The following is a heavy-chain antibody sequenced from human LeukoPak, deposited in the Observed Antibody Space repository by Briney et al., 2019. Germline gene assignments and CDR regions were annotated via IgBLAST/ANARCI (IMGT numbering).Heavy chain of an antibody. D-gene: IGHD4-17*01. J-gene: IGHJ5*02. CDR1: GGSISSSSYY. V-gene: IGHV4-39*07. CDR3: ARDLGYGDYVGWFGP. CDR2: IYYSGST. Sequence: PSETLSLTCTVSGGSISSSSYYWGWIRQPPGKGLEWIGSIYYSGSTNYNPSLKSRVTISVDTSKNQFSLKLNSVTAADTAVYYCARDLGYGDYVGWFGPWGQGTLVTVSS.